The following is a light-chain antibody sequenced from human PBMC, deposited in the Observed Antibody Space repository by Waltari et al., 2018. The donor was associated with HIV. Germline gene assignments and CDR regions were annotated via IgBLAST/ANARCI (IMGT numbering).Light chain of an antibody. Sequence: SYDLTQPPSLSVSPGQPASITCSGNKLEDKYVCWYHQRPGQSPVLVVAKDSGRPSGVPERFSGSNSGKTANVTISGNQAVDEGDYYCQAWDAGTAMVGGGTKLTVL. CDR1: KLEDKY. CDR2: KDS. J-gene: IGLJ2*01. CDR3: QAWDAGTAM. V-gene: IGLV3-1*01.